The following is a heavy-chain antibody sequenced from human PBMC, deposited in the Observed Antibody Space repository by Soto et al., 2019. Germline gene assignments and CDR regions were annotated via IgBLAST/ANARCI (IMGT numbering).Heavy chain of an antibody. J-gene: IGHJ4*02. CDR1: GYSFTSYW. V-gene: IGHV5-10-1*01. D-gene: IGHD3-22*01. CDR3: ARLPTYTYYYDSIGPEGY. Sequence: LGESLKISCKGSGYSFTSYWISWVRQMPGKGLEWMGRIDPSDSYTNYSPSFQGHVTISADKSISTAYLQWSSLKASDTAMYYCARLPTYTYYYDSIGPEGYWGQGTLVTVSS. CDR2: IDPSDSYT.